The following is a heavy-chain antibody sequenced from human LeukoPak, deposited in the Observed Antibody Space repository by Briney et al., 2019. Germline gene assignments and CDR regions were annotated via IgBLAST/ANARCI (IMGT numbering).Heavy chain of an antibody. D-gene: IGHD3-22*01. CDR1: GGSFSGYY. CDR2: INHSGST. CDR3: AGGDSSGYYNPFDY. J-gene: IGHJ4*02. Sequence: SETLSLTCAVYGGSFSGYYWSWIRQPPGKGLEWIGEINHSGSTNYNPSLTSRVTISVDTSKNQFSLKLSSVTAADTAVYYCAGGDSSGYYNPFDYWGQGTLVTVSS. V-gene: IGHV4-34*01.